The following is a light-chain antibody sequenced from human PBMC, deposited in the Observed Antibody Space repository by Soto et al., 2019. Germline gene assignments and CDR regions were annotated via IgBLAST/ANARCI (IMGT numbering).Light chain of an antibody. J-gene: IGLJ1*01. Sequence: QSVLTQPASVSGSPGQSITISCTGTSSDVGGYNYVSWYQQHPGKAPKLMIYDVSNRPSGVSNRFSGSKSGNTASLTISGFQVEEEDDYSASSYTSSSFPYVCGPGTKAPVL. CDR3: SSYTSSSFPYV. CDR1: SSDVGGYNY. V-gene: IGLV2-14*01. CDR2: DVS.